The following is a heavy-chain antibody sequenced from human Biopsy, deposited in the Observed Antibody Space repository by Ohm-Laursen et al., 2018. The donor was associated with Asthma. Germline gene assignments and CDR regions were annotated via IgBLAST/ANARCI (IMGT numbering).Heavy chain of an antibody. Sequence: GSLRLSCAASGLTFSDYWMHWVRQAPGKGLEWVSRVKGDGRRTSYADSVKGRFTISRDNAKNTLDLQMNSLREEDTAVYYCVRDGTDDAFDIWGQGTVVSVSS. J-gene: IGHJ3*02. CDR2: VKGDGRRT. CDR3: VRDGTDDAFDI. D-gene: IGHD1-1*01. CDR1: GLTFSDYW. V-gene: IGHV3-74*01.